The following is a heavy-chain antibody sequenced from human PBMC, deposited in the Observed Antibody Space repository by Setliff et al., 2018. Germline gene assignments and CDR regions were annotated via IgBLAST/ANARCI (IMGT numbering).Heavy chain of an antibody. Sequence: PGGSLRLSCAASGFTFSDYYMSWIRQAPGKGLEWVSYITSSGTTTFYTDSVKGRFAISRDNARNSLYLQMNSLRVEDSAVYYCVCFSWRGCSGDTCYSGDDSFDMWGQGTVVTVSS. CDR1: GFTFSDYY. CDR2: ITSSGTTT. J-gene: IGHJ3*02. D-gene: IGHD2-15*01. V-gene: IGHV3-11*04. CDR3: VCFSWRGCSGDTCYSGDDSFDM.